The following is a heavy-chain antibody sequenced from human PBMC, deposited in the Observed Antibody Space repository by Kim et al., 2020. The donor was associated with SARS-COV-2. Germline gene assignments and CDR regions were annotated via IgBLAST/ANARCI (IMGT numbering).Heavy chain of an antibody. V-gene: IGHV4-39*07. J-gene: IGHJ4*02. CDR3: ASQGGVGAADY. D-gene: IGHD1-26*01. Sequence: TSYNPSLKSRVTISVDTAKNQFSLKLSSVTAADTAVYYCASQGGVGAADYWGQGTLVTVSS. CDR2: T.